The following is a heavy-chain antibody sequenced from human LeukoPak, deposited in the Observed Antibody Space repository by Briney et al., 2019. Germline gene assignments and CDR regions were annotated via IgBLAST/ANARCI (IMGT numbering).Heavy chain of an antibody. D-gene: IGHD2-2*01. CDR3: ARVRCTSTTCYFRNMDV. V-gene: IGHV4-59*01. CDR2: IYDSGST. J-gene: IGHJ6*04. Sequence: SETLSLTCTVSGGSISSYYWSWIRQPPGKGLEWIGYIYDSGSTNYNPSLKSRVTISVDTSKNQFSLKLRSVTAADTAVYYCARVRCTSTTCYFRNMDVWGKGTTVTVSS. CDR1: GGSISSYY.